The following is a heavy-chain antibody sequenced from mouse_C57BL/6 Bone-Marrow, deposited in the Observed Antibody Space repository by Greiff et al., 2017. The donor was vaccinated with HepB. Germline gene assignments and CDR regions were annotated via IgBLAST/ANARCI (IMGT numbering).Heavy chain of an antibody. CDR2: IRNKANGYTT. D-gene: IGHD1-1*01. J-gene: IGHJ2*01. Sequence: EVKVEESGGGLVQPGGSLSLSCAASGFTFTDYYMSWVRQPPGKALEWLGFIRNKANGYTTEYSASVKGRFTISRDNSQSILYLQMNALRAEDSATYYCARSPHYGSSFFDYWGQGTTLTVSS. V-gene: IGHV7-3*01. CDR3: ARSPHYGSSFFDY. CDR1: GFTFTDYY.